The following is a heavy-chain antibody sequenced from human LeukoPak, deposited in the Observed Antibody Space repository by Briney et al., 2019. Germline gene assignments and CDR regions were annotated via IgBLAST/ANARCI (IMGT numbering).Heavy chain of an antibody. Sequence: ASVKVSCKASGYTFTSYAMHWVRQAPGQRLEWMGWINAGNGNTKYSQKFQGRVTITRDTSASTAYMELSSLRSEDTAVYYCARDSSSSHAFDYWGQGTLVTVSS. V-gene: IGHV1-3*01. J-gene: IGHJ4*02. D-gene: IGHD6-6*01. CDR2: INAGNGNT. CDR1: GYTFTSYA. CDR3: ARDSSSSHAFDY.